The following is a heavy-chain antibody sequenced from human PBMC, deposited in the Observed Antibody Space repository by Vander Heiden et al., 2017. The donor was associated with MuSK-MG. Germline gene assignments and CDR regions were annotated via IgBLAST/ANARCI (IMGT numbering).Heavy chain of an antibody. CDR1: GFSFSSKA. CDR2: SRGRGGGT. Sequence: ELQLVESGGGLVQPGGSLRLSCAASGFSFSSKAMTWVRQAPGKGLELVSASRGRGGGTNYAGSVKGRFTISRDNSKNTLYLQMNSLGVEDTAIYYCARGDYSGSGGRNDYWGQGTLVTVSS. V-gene: IGHV3-23*04. D-gene: IGHD3-10*01. CDR3: ARGDYSGSGGRNDY. J-gene: IGHJ4*02.